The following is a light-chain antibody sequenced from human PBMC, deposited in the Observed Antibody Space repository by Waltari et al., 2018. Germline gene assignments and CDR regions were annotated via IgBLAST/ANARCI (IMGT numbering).Light chain of an antibody. J-gene: IGLJ3*02. V-gene: IGLV2-23*01. CDR3: SSYATTSTWV. CDR2: EGS. Sequence: QSALTQPASVSGSPGQSITISCTGTSSDVGRYNLVSWYQLHPGKAPKPIIYEGSERPSGVSHRFSGSKSGHTASLTISGLQAEDEADYSCSSYATTSTWVFGGGTKLTVL. CDR1: SSDVGRYNL.